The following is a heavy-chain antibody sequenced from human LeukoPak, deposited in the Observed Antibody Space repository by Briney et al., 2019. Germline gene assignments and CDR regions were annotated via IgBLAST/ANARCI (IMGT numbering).Heavy chain of an antibody. D-gene: IGHD6-19*01. Sequence: PGGSLRLSCAASGFTFSSYSMNWVRQAPGKGLEWVSSISSSSSYIYYADSVKGRFTISRDNAKNSLYLQMNSLRAEDTAVYYCVRGGLQWLVLDYWGQGTLVTVSS. CDR1: GFTFSSYS. CDR3: VRGGLQWLVLDY. CDR2: ISSSSSYI. V-gene: IGHV3-21*01. J-gene: IGHJ4*02.